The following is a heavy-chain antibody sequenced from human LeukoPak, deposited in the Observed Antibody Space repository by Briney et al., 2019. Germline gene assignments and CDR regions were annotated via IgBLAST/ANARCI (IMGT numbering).Heavy chain of an antibody. CDR2: ISSSSSYI. V-gene: IGHV3-21*01. D-gene: IGHD3-10*01. J-gene: IGHJ4*02. Sequence: PGGSLRLSCAASGFTFSSYSMNWVRQAPGKGLEWVSSISSSSSYIYYADSVKGRFTISRDNAKNSLYLQMNSLRAEDTAVYYCARLTMVRGVIRYFDYWGQGTLVTVSS. CDR3: ARLTMVRGVIRYFDY. CDR1: GFTFSSYS.